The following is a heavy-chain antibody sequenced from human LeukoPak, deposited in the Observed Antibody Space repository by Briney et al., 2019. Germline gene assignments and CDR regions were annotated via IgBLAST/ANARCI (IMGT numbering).Heavy chain of an antibody. CDR1: GGSISSYY. CDR2: IYYSGST. D-gene: IGHD2/OR15-2a*01. V-gene: IGHV4-59*01. J-gene: IGHJ6*02. CDR3: ARSFRVQREDYYYGMDV. Sequence: SETLSLTCTVSGGSISSYYWSWIRQPPGKGLEWIGYIYYSGSTNYNPSLKSRVTISVDTSKNQFSLKLSSVTAADTAVYYFARSFRVQREDYYYGMDVWGQGTTVTVSS.